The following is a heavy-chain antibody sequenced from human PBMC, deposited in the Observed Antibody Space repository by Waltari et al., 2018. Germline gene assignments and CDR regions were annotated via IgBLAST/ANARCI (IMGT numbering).Heavy chain of an antibody. D-gene: IGHD6-6*01. CDR1: GVSLNSAKVG. J-gene: IGHJ6*02. Sequence: QVTLKESGPVLVRPTETLTLTCTVSGVSLNSAKVGVAWIRQPPGKPLEWVAQMASNDEETYSPSLRRRLTVSRDTSKSQVFLVMTNLGLEDAGTYFCAHIPYRRSSRSYYTGMDIWGQGTTVTVSS. CDR2: MASNDEE. CDR3: AHIPYRRSSRSYYTGMDI. V-gene: IGHV2-26*01.